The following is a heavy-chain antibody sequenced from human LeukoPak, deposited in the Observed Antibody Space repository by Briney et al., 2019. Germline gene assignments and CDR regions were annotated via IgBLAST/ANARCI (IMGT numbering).Heavy chain of an antibody. CDR2: VYYSGST. D-gene: IGHD6-13*01. Sequence: SETLSLTCTVSGGSINSYYWSWIRQPPGKGLEWIGCVYYSGSTNYNPSLKSRVTISVDTSKNQFSLKLSSVTAADTAVYYCARHSSIAAAELDYWGQGTLVTVSS. J-gene: IGHJ4*02. CDR1: GGSINSYY. CDR3: ARHSSIAAAELDY. V-gene: IGHV4-59*08.